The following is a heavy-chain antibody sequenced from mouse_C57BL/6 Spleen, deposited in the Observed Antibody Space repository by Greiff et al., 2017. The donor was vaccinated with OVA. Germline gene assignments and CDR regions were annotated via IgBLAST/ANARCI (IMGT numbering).Heavy chain of an antibody. CDR1: GYTFTSYW. J-gene: IGHJ2*01. Sequence: QVQLQQPGTELVKPGASVKLSCKASGYTFTSYWMHWVKQRPGQGLEWIGNINPSNGGTNYNEKFKSKSTLTVDKSSSTAYMQLSSLTSEDSAVYYCARYNGVHENDFDYWGQGTTLTVSS. CDR2: INPSNGGT. D-gene: IGHD1-3*01. V-gene: IGHV1-53*01. CDR3: ARYNGVHENDFDY.